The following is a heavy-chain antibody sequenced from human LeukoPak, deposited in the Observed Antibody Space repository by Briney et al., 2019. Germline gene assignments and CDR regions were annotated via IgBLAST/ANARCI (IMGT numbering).Heavy chain of an antibody. D-gene: IGHD4-17*01. J-gene: IGHJ6*02. Sequence: GGSLRLSCATSGFTFSSYAMSWVRQAPGKGLEWVSLISGSGDSRYYADPVKGRFTISRDNAKNTLWLQMNSLRAEDTAVYYCAKGVTTVRIYYHGMDVWGQGTTVTVSS. CDR1: GFTFSSYA. V-gene: IGHV3-23*01. CDR3: AKGVTTVRIYYHGMDV. CDR2: ISGSGDSR.